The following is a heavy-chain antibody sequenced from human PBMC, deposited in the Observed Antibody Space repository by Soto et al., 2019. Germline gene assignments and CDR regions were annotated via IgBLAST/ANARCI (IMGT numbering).Heavy chain of an antibody. CDR3: ARDPAQVVGASFDY. V-gene: IGHV3-74*01. D-gene: IGHD1-26*01. Sequence: QPGGSLRLSCAASGFTFSSYWMHWVRQAPGKGLVWVSRINSDGSSTSYADSVKGRFTISRDNAKNALYLQMNSLRAEDTAVYYCARDPAQVVGASFDYWGQGTLVTVSS. CDR2: INSDGSST. CDR1: GFTFSSYW. J-gene: IGHJ4*02.